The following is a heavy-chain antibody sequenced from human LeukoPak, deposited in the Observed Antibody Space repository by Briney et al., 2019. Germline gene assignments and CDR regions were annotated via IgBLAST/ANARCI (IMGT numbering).Heavy chain of an antibody. CDR1: GFAFRSYW. Sequence: GGSLRLSCAASGFAFRSYWMTWVRQAPGKGLGGVANIRPYGSGKNYVDSVKGRFTISRDNANNALFLQMKGLRVEDTAVYYRSSQPAVLDLDCWGQGALVTVSS. CDR2: IRPYGSGK. J-gene: IGHJ4*02. CDR3: SSQPAVLDLDC. D-gene: IGHD2/OR15-2a*01. V-gene: IGHV3-7*01.